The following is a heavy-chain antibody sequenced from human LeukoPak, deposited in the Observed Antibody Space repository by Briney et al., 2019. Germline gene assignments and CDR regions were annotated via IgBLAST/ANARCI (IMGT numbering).Heavy chain of an antibody. V-gene: IGHV3-74*01. D-gene: IGHD2-2*01. CDR2: INGDGSNV. CDR3: GRGKSPAAVDD. CDR1: GFVFSDYY. Sequence: GGSLRLSCSASGFVFSDYYMHWVRLAPGKGLVWVSHINGDGSNVNYADSVKGRFTISRDNAKNTLYLQMSSLRVEDTALYYCGRGKSPAAVDDWGQGTLVTVPS. J-gene: IGHJ4*02.